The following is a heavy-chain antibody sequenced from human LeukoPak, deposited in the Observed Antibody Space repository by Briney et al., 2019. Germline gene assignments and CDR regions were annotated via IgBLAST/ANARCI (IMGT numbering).Heavy chain of an antibody. J-gene: IGHJ4*02. CDR1: GFTFSSYW. D-gene: IGHD3-16*01. V-gene: IGHV3-74*01. CDR2: INSDGSST. CDR3: ARASVTGRLLGY. Sequence: PGGSLTLSCAASGFTFSSYWMHWVRQAPGKGLVWVSRINSDGSSTSYADSVKGRFTISRDNAKNTLYLQMNSLRAEDTAVYYCARASVTGRLLGYWGQGTLVTVSS.